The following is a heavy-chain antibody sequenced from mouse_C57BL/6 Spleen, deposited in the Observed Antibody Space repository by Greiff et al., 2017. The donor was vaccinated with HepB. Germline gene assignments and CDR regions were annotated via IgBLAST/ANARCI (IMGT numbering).Heavy chain of an antibody. CDR2: IYPGSGST. Sequence: QVQLQQSGAELVKPGASVKMSCKASGYTFTSYWITWVKQRPGQGLEWIGDIYPGSGSTNYNEKFKSKATLTVDTSSSTAYMQLSSLTSEDSAVYYCAREEELGQLRLHYYAMDYWGQGTSVTVSS. V-gene: IGHV1-55*01. D-gene: IGHD3-2*02. CDR1: GYTFTSYW. CDR3: AREEELGQLRLHYYAMDY. J-gene: IGHJ4*01.